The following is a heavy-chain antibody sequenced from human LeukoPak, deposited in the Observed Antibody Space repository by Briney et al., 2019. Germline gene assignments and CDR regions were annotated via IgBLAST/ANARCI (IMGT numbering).Heavy chain of an antibody. Sequence: GGSLRLSCAASGFTFSSYGMHWVRQAPGKGLEWVAVISYDGSNKYYADSVKGRFTISRDNSKNTLYLQMNSLRAEDTAVYYCAKDAGRTGYKGMDVWGQGTTVTVSS. D-gene: IGHD3/OR15-3a*01. CDR1: GFTFSSYG. CDR3: AKDAGRTGYKGMDV. V-gene: IGHV3-30*18. J-gene: IGHJ6*02. CDR2: ISYDGSNK.